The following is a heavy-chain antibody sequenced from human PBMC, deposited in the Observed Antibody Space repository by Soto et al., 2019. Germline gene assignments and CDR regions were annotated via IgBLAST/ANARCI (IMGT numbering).Heavy chain of an antibody. CDR3: ARGKSGSSSWYATYYYYGMDV. CDR2: INHSGGT. J-gene: IGHJ6*02. CDR1: GWSFSGYH. V-gene: IGHV4-34*01. Sequence: SETLSLTCAVYGWSFSGYHWSCLSQAPGEGLEWIGEINHSGGTNYNPSLKSRVTISVDTSKNQFSLKLSSVTAADTAVYYCARGKSGSSSWYATYYYYGMDVWGQGTTVTVS. D-gene: IGHD6-13*01.